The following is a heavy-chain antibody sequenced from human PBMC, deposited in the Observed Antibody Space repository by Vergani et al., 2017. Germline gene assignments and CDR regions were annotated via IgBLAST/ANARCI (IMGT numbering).Heavy chain of an antibody. CDR2: IIPIFGTA. Sequence: QVQLVQSGAEVKKPGSSVKVSCKASGGTFSSYAISWVRQAPGQGLEWMGGIIPIFGTANYAQKFQGRVTITADESTSTAYMELSSLRSEDTAVYYCARDSGIVVAPYSYYYGMDVWGQGITVTVSS. CDR1: GGTFSSYA. V-gene: IGHV1-69*12. J-gene: IGHJ6*02. D-gene: IGHD3-22*01. CDR3: ARDSGIVVAPYSYYYGMDV.